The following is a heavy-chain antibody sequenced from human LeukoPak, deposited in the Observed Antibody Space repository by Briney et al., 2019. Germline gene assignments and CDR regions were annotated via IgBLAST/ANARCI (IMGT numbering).Heavy chain of an antibody. D-gene: IGHD2-15*01. CDR3: EKDFGRGGGSGGFFRFDY. CDR1: GFNFNFFW. V-gene: IGHV3-7*03. J-gene: IGHJ4*02. CDR2: IHQDGNEI. Sequence: GGSLRLSCAASGFNFNFFWMSWVRQAPGKGLEWVANIHQDGNEIYYGGSVKGRFTISRDNSKNSLYLQMNSLRTEDTALYYCEKDFGRGGGSGGFFRFDYGGRGPLFTVSS.